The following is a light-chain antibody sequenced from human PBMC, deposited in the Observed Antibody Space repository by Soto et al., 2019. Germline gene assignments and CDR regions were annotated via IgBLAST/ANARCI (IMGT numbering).Light chain of an antibody. CDR3: SSYTSSRTYV. CDR1: SSDVGGYNY. Sequence: QSALTQPASVSGSPGQSITVSCTGTSSDVGGYNYVSWYQQHPGKAPKLMIYDVNSRPSGVSNRFSGSKSGNTASLTISGLQAEDEADYYCSSYTSSRTYVFRTGTKLTVL. J-gene: IGLJ1*01. V-gene: IGLV2-14*01. CDR2: DVN.